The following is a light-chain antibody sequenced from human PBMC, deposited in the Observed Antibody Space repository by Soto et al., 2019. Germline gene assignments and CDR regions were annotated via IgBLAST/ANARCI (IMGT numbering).Light chain of an antibody. V-gene: IGLV1-40*01. Sequence: QSVLTQPPSVSGAPGQRVTISCTGSSSNIGAGYDVHWYQQLPGTAPKLLIYSNNNRPSGVPDRFSGSKSGTSASLAITGLQAEDEADYYCQSYDSSLSHYVFGSGTKLTVL. CDR1: SSNIGAGYD. CDR3: QSYDSSLSHYV. CDR2: SNN. J-gene: IGLJ1*01.